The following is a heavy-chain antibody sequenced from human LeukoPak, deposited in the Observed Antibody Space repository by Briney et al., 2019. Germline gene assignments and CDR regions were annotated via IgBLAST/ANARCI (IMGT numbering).Heavy chain of an antibody. D-gene: IGHD2-15*01. Sequence: SETLSLTCTVSGGSISSYYWSWIRQPPGKGLEWIGYIYYSGSTNYNPSLKSRVTISVDTSKNQFSLKLSSVTAADTAVYYCARGGRGGRRTFDPWGQGTLVTVSS. V-gene: IGHV4-59*12. CDR2: IYYSGST. J-gene: IGHJ5*02. CDR3: ARGGRGGRRTFDP. CDR1: GGSISSYY.